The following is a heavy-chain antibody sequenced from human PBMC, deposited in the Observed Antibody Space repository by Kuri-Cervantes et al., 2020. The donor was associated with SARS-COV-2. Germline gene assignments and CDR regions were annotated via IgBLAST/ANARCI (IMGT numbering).Heavy chain of an antibody. CDR3: ASSDFWSGHYYFDY. J-gene: IGHJ4*02. D-gene: IGHD3-3*01. Sequence: SETLSLTCAVSGYSISSGYYWGWIRQPPGKGLEWIGSIYHSGSTNYNPSLKSRVTISVDTSKNQFSLKLSSVTAADTAVYYCASSDFWSGHYYFDYWGQGTLVTVSS. CDR1: GYSISSGYY. V-gene: IGHV4-38-2*01. CDR2: IYHSGST.